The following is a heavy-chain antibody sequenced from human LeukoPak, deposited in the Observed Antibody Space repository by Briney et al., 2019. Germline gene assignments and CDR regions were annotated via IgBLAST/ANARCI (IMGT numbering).Heavy chain of an antibody. CDR1: GYTFTNYY. CDR2: INPSSGST. Sequence: ASVKVSRKASGYTFTNYYMHWVRQAPGQGLEWMGIINPSSGSTRYAQTLQGRVTMTRDTSTSTVYMEVSSLRSEDTAVYYCAREYGVDGMDVWGQGTTVTVSS. V-gene: IGHV1-46*01. J-gene: IGHJ6*02. CDR3: AREYGVDGMDV. D-gene: IGHD4-17*01.